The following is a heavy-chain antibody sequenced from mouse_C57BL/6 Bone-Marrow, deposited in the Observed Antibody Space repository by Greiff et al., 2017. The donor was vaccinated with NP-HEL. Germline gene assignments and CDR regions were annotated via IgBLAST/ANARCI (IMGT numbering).Heavy chain of an antibody. D-gene: IGHD2-1*01. V-gene: IGHV5-9-1*02. J-gene: IGHJ1*03. Sequence: EVHLVESGEGLVKPGGSLKLSCAASGFTFSSYAMSWVRQTPEKRLEWVAYISSGGDYIYYADTVKGRFTISRDNARNTLYLQMSSLKSEDTAMYYCTRRVLLWYHYATWYVDVWGTGTTVTVSS. CDR2: ISSGGDYI. CDR1: GFTFSSYA. CDR3: TRRVLLWYHYATWYVDV.